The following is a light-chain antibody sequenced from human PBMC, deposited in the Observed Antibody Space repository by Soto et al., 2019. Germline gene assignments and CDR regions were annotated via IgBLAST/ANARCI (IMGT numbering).Light chain of an antibody. CDR3: QQYRT. J-gene: IGKJ1*01. Sequence: EIVLTQSPGTLSLSPGERATLSCRASQSVSSSYLAWYQQKPGQAPRLLIYGASSRATGIPDRFSGSGSGTDFNLTISRLEPEDFAVYYCQQYRTFGQGTKVEIQ. CDR2: GAS. CDR1: QSVSSSY. V-gene: IGKV3-20*01.